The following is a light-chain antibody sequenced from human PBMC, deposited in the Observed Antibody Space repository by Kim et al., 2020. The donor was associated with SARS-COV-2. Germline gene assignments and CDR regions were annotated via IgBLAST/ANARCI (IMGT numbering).Light chain of an antibody. CDR2: EVS. CDR3: SSYTTSSPV. J-gene: IGLJ2*01. CDR1: SSDIGIYNR. Sequence: PRQSVTISCTDTSSDIGIYNRVSGYQQPPGTAPNLIIYEVSDRPSGVPDRFSASKSGNTASRTISGLQAEDEADYYCSSYTTSSPVFGGGTKLTVL. V-gene: IGLV2-18*02.